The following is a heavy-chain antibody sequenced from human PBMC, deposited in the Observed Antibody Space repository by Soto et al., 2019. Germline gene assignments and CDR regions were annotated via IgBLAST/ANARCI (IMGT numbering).Heavy chain of an antibody. CDR3: ASDPIGGGAPYHFAY. J-gene: IGHJ4*02. D-gene: IGHD3-10*01. CDR2: INPRTGDT. CDR1: GYTFTEYY. V-gene: IGHV1-2*02. Sequence: ASVKVSCKASGYTFTEYYLYWVRQAPVQGPEWLGWINPRTGDTNQAQKFQGRVTMTRDMSLTTAYMELQRLTSDDTAVYYCASDPIGGGAPYHFAYWGRGSLVTVSS.